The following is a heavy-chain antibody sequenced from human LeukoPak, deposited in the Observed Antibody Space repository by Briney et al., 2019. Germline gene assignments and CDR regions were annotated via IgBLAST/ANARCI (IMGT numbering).Heavy chain of an antibody. Sequence: PGGSLRLSCAASGFTFSSYSMNWVRQAPGKGLEWVSYISSSSSTIYYADSVKGRFTISRDNAKNSLYLQMNSLRAEDTAVYYCARGERGLRYFDWLLRGPDYWGQGTLVTVSS. D-gene: IGHD3-9*01. CDR1: GFTFSSYS. CDR2: ISSSSSTI. J-gene: IGHJ4*02. CDR3: ARGERGLRYFDWLLRGPDY. V-gene: IGHV3-48*01.